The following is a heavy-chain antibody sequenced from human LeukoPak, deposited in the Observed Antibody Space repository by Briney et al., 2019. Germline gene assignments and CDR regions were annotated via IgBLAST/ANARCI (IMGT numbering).Heavy chain of an antibody. D-gene: IGHD3-3*01. CDR1: GFTFDDYA. Sequence: PGGSLRLSCAASGFTFDDYAMHWVRQAPGKGLEWVSGISWNSGSIGYADSVKGRFTIPRDNAKNSLYLQMNSLRAEDTALYYCAKDMSDFWSGYYGYYYGMDVWGQGTTVTVSS. CDR3: AKDMSDFWSGYYGYYYGMDV. J-gene: IGHJ6*02. CDR2: ISWNSGSI. V-gene: IGHV3-9*01.